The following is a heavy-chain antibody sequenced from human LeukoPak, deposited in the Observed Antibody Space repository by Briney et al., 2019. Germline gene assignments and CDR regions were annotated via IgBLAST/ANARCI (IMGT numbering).Heavy chain of an antibody. Sequence: GESLKISCKGSGYSFTYYWIAWVRQMPGKGLEWMGWISAYNGNTNYAQKLQGRVTMTTDTSTSTAYMELRSLRSDDTAVYYCARRHTAKWELPDYWGQGTLVTVSS. D-gene: IGHD1-26*01. CDR1: GYSFTYYW. J-gene: IGHJ4*02. CDR3: ARRHTAKWELPDY. V-gene: IGHV1-18*04. CDR2: ISAYNGNT.